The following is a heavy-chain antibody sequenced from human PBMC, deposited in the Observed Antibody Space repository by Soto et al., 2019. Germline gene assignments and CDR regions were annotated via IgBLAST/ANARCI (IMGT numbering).Heavy chain of an antibody. CDR1: GFTFSSFW. CDR3: TRHGSGDYFLFDP. CDR2: ASPDGTST. D-gene: IGHD4-17*01. J-gene: IGHJ5*02. Sequence: EVQLVESGGGLVQPGGSLRLSCAAAGFTFSSFWIHWVRQAPGKGLEWVSRASPDGTSTSYADSVKGRFTISRDNAKNTLFMQMNSLRAEDKAVYYCTRHGSGDYFLFDPWGQGTLVTVSS. V-gene: IGHV3-74*01.